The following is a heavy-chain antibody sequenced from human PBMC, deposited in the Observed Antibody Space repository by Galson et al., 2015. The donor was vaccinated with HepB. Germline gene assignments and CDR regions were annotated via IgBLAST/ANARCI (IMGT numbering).Heavy chain of an antibody. CDR1: GYSFITFG. Sequence: SVKVSCKASGYSFITFGLTWVRQAPGQGLEWLGWITPYNTHTDYTQKLQGRITMTTDTSTDTAYMELRSLRTDDTAVYYCARRGSIYGDDAFDIWGQGTTVTVSS. CDR3: ARRGSIYGDDAFDI. V-gene: IGHV1-18*01. CDR2: ITPYNTHT. D-gene: IGHD4-17*01. J-gene: IGHJ3*02.